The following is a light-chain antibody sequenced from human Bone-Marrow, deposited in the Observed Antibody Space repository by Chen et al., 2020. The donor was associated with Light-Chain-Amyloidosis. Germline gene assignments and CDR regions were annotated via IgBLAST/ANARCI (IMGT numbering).Light chain of an antibody. J-gene: IGLJ2*01. CDR3: QSADSSGTYEVI. V-gene: IGLV3-25*03. Sequence: SYELTQPPSVSVSPGQTARITCSGDDLPTKYAYWYQQKPGQAPVLVIPRDTERPSRISERFSGSSSGATATLTIRGVQAEDEADYHCQSADSSGTYEVIFGGGTKLTVL. CDR2: RDT. CDR1: DLPTKY.